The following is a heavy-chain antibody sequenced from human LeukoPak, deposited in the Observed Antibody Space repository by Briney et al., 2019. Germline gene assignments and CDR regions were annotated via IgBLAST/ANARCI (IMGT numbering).Heavy chain of an antibody. Sequence: PGGSLRLSCAASGFTFSNYGMHWVRQAPGKGLEWVAVISYDGSNKYYADSVKGRFTISRDNAKNSLYLQMNSLRAEDTAVYYCARTARGYDIYYYYYYMDVWGKGTTVTVSS. V-gene: IGHV3-30*03. D-gene: IGHD5-12*01. CDR2: ISYDGSNK. J-gene: IGHJ6*03. CDR3: ARTARGYDIYYYYYYMDV. CDR1: GFTFSNYG.